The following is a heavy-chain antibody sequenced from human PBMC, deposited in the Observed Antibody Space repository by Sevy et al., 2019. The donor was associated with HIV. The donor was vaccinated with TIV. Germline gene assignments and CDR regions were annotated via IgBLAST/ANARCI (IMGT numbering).Heavy chain of an antibody. Sequence: SETLSLTCAVSGYSISSCYYWGWIRQPPGRRLEWIGSISHSGSTYYNPSLKGRFTISVDTSKNQFSLKLSSVTAADTAVYYCARSVSGFDYWGQGTLVTVSS. V-gene: IGHV4-38-2*01. CDR2: ISHSGST. D-gene: IGHD3-16*01. J-gene: IGHJ4*02. CDR1: GYSISSCYY. CDR3: ARSVSGFDY.